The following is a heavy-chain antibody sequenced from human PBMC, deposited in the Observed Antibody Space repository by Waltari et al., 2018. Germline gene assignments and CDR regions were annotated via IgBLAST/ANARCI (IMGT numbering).Heavy chain of an antibody. J-gene: IGHJ4*02. CDR3: ATVFYYDSSGYYY. CDR2: FDPEDGET. Sequence: RQAPGKGLEWMGGFDPEDGETIYAQKFQGRVTMTEDTSTDTAYMELSSLRSEDTAVYYCATVFYYDSSGYYYWGQGTLVTVSS. V-gene: IGHV1-24*01. D-gene: IGHD3-22*01.